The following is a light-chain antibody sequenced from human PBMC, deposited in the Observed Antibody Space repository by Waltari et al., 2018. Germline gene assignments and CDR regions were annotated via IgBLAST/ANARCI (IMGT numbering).Light chain of an antibody. CDR2: RDD. Sequence: QSVLTQPPSASGAPGQRVTIPCSGTYSHNGNHFVNWYQQLPGKAPKLLIYRDDQRPSGVPDRFSASKSGSSASLAIGGLQSEDEADYYCASWDDRLNGHWVFGGGTKVTVL. CDR3: ASWDDRLNGHWV. J-gene: IGLJ3*02. CDR1: YSHNGNHF. V-gene: IGLV1-44*01.